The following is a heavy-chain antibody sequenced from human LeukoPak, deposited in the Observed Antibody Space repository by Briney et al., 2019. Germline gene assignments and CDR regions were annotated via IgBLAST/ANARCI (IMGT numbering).Heavy chain of an antibody. D-gene: IGHD2-15*01. V-gene: IGHV6-1*01. CDR1: GDSVSSNSAA. CDR2: TYQRSKWYN. Sequence: SQTLSLTCAISGDSVSSNSAAWNWIRQSPSRGLEWLGRTYQRSKWYNDYALSVKSRITISPDTSKNQFSLQLNSVTPEDTAVYYCAREDCSGGSCYGGFDCWGQGTLVTVSS. CDR3: AREDCSGGSCYGGFDC. J-gene: IGHJ4*02.